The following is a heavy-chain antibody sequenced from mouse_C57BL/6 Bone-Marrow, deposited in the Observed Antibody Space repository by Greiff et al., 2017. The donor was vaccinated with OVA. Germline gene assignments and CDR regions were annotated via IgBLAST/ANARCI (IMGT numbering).Heavy chain of an antibody. CDR3: ARSLTGTFKAWLLDY. Sequence: EVKLQESGAELVRPGSSVKMSCKTSGYTFTSYGINWVKQRPGQGLEWIGYIYIGNGYTEYNEKFKGKATLTSDTSSSTAYMQLSSLTSEDSAIYFCARSLTGTFKAWLLDYWGQGTTLTVSS. D-gene: IGHD4-1*01. CDR2: IYIGNGYT. CDR1: GYTFTSYG. V-gene: IGHV1-58*01. J-gene: IGHJ2*01.